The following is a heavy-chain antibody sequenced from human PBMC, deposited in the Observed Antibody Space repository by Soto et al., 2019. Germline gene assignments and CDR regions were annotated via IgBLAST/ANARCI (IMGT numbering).Heavy chain of an antibody. V-gene: IGHV3-11*06. J-gene: IGHJ4*02. CDR2: ISSSSSYT. D-gene: IGHD3-10*01. Sequence: QVQLVESGGGLVRPGWSLRLSCAASGFTFSDYYMSWIRQAPGKGLEWVSYISSSSSYTNYADSVKGRFTISRDNAKNSLDLQMTRLRAQDTAVYYCARDFFRRRISAYWGQGTLVTVSS. CDR1: GFTFSDYY. CDR3: ARDFFRRRISAY.